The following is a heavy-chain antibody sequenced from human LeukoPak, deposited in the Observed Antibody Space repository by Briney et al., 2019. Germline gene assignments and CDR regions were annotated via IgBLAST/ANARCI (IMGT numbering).Heavy chain of an antibody. J-gene: IGHJ1*01. Sequence: GASVKVSCKASGYTFTGYYMHWVRQAPGQGLEWMGWINPNSGGTNYAQKFQGRVTMTRDTSISTAYMELSRLRSDDTAVYYCARARIAAARFKDAEYFQHWGQGTLVTVSS. D-gene: IGHD6-13*01. CDR2: INPNSGGT. V-gene: IGHV1-2*02. CDR1: GYTFTGYY. CDR3: ARARIAAARFKDAEYFQH.